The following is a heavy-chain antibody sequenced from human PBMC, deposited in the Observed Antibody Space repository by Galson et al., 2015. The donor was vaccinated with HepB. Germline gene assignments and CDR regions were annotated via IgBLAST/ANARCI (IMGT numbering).Heavy chain of an antibody. CDR3: ARVFRSRARGVGATVNYFDY. D-gene: IGHD1-26*01. J-gene: IGHJ4*02. V-gene: IGHV1-69*13. CDR1: GGTFSSYA. Sequence: SVKVSCKASGGTFSSYAISWVRQAPGQGLEWMGGIIPIFGTANYAQKFQGRVTITADESTSTAYMELSSLRSEDTAVYYCARVFRSRARGVGATVNYFDYWGQGTLVTVSS. CDR2: IIPIFGTA.